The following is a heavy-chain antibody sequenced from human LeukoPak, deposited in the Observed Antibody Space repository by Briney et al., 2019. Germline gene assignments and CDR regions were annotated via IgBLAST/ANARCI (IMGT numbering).Heavy chain of an antibody. V-gene: IGHV1-69*13. CDR2: IIPIFGTA. J-gene: IGHJ4*02. Sequence: ASVKVSCKASGGTFSSYAISWVRQAPGQGLDWMGGIIPIFGTANYAQKFQGRVTLTADESTSTAYMELSSLRSEDTAVYYCARSEYYDSSGYLTLYFDYWGQGTLVTVSS. CDR1: GGTFSSYA. D-gene: IGHD3-22*01. CDR3: ARSEYYDSSGYLTLYFDY.